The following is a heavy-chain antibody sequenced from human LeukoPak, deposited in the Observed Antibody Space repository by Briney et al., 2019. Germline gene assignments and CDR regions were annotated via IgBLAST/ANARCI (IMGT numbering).Heavy chain of an antibody. CDR1: GYTFTSYG. D-gene: IGHD6-19*01. CDR2: ISAYNGNT. Sequence: AASVKVSCKASGYTFTSYGISWVRQAPGQGLEWMGWISAYNGNTNYAQKLQGRVTMTTDTSTSTAYMELRSLRSDDTAVYYCARDRIAVAGTNYYYGMDVWGKGTTVTVSS. J-gene: IGHJ6*04. CDR3: ARDRIAVAGTNYYYGMDV. V-gene: IGHV1-18*04.